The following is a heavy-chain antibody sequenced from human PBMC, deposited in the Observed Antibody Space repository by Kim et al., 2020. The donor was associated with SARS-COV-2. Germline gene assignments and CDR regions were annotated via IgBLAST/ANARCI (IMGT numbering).Heavy chain of an antibody. J-gene: IGHJ5*02. D-gene: IGHD5-12*01. CDR3: ARLGARGGYDNWFDP. Sequence: PSFQGQVTISADKSISTAYLQWSSLKASDTAMYYCARLGARGGYDNWFDPWGQGTLVTVSS. V-gene: IGHV5-51*01.